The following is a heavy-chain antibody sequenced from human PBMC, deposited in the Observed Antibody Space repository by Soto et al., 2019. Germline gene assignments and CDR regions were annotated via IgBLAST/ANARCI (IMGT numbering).Heavy chain of an antibody. J-gene: IGHJ3*02. CDR2: INPSGGST. Sequence: GASVKVSCKASGYSFTSYYMHWVRQAPGQGLEWMGIINPSGGSTRYAQKFQGRVTLTRDTSTSTVYMELSSLRSEDTAVYYCARDEPKVVVISQSSDAFDIWG. V-gene: IGHV1-46*01. D-gene: IGHD3-22*01. CDR1: GYSFTSYY. CDR3: ARDEPKVVVISQSSDAFDI.